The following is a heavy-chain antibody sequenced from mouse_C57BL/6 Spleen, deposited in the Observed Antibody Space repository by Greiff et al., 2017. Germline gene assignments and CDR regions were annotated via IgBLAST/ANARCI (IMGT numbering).Heavy chain of an antibody. Sequence: VQLKQSGAELVRPGASVKLSCTASGFNIKDDYMHWVKQRPEQGLEWIGWIDPENGDTEYASKFQGKATITADTSSNTAYLQLSSLTSEDTAVYCCTTDSNYEAYWGQGTLVTVSA. D-gene: IGHD2-5*01. J-gene: IGHJ3*01. CDR1: GFNIKDDY. CDR2: IDPENGDT. CDR3: TTDSNYEAY. V-gene: IGHV14-4*01.